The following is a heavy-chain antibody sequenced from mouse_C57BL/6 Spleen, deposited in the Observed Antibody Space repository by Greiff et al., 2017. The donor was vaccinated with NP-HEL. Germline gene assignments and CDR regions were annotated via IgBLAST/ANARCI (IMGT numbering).Heavy chain of an antibody. D-gene: IGHD1-1*01. CDR2: INPNYGTT. V-gene: IGHV1-39*01. CDR3: ASPHYYGSSYGFAY. CDR1: GYSFTDYN. Sequence: VQLQQSGPELVKPGASVKISCKASGYSFTDYNMNWVKQSNGKSTAFIGVINPNYGTTSYNQKFKGKATLTVDQSSSTAYMQLNSLTSEDSAVYYCASPHYYGSSYGFAYWGQGTLVTVSA. J-gene: IGHJ3*01.